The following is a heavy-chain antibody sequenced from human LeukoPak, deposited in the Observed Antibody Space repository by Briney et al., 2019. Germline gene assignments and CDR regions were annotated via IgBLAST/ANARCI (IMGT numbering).Heavy chain of an antibody. CDR1: GGSFSNHY. CDR3: ARGNYVDWFDP. V-gene: IGHV4-59*11. CDR2: IYHTGST. D-gene: IGHD1-7*01. Sequence: PSETLSLTCSVSGGSFSNHYWSWFRQPPGKELEWIGYIYHTGSTNYNPSLKSRVTISVDTSKNQFSLKLSSVTAADTAVYYCARGNYVDWFDPWGQGTQVTVSS. J-gene: IGHJ5*02.